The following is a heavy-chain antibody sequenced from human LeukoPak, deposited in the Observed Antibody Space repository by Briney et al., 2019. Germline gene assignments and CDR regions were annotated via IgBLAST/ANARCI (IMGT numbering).Heavy chain of an antibody. V-gene: IGHV1-2*02. D-gene: IGHD2-2*01. CDR3: ARVRRNCSSASCYGSEMDY. J-gene: IGHJ4*02. CDR2: INPNSGGT. CDR1: GYTFTGYY. Sequence: ASVKVSCKASGYTFTGYYMHWVRQAPGQGLEWMGWINPNSGGTNYAQKFQGRVTMTRDPSISTAYMELSRLRSDDTAVYYCARVRRNCSSASCYGSEMDYWGQGTLVTVSS.